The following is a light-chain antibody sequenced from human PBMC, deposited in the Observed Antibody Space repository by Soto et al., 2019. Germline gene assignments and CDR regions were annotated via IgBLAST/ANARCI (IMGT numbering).Light chain of an antibody. V-gene: IGLV2-14*01. J-gene: IGLJ1*01. Sequence: QSVLTQPASVSGSPGQSITISCTGTSSDVGGYNYVSWYQQHPGKAPRLMIYEVSNRPSGVSNRFSGSKSGNTASLTTSGLQVEDEADYYCSAYTLTSTIVFGIAPNVTVL. CDR1: SSDVGGYNY. CDR2: EVS. CDR3: SAYTLTSTIV.